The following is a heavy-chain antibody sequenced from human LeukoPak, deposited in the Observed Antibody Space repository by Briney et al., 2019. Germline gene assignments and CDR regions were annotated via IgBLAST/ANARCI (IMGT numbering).Heavy chain of an antibody. D-gene: IGHD5-12*01. CDR2: ISYDGSNK. CDR1: GFTFSSYA. V-gene: IGHV3-30-3*01. CDR3: ARDPYSGYGYPRPVDY. J-gene: IGHJ4*02. Sequence: GGSLRLSCAASGFTFSSYAMHWVRQAPGKGLEWVAVISYDGSNKYYADSVKSRFTISRDNSKNTLYLQMNSLRAEDTAVYYCARDPYSGYGYPRPVDYWGQGTLVTVSS.